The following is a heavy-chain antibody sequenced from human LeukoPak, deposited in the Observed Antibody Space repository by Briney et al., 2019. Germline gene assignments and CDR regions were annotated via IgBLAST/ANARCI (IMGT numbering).Heavy chain of an antibody. CDR3: ARGFARYYDILTGPQHLDY. D-gene: IGHD3-9*01. CDR2: ISYDGSNK. J-gene: IGHJ4*02. V-gene: IGHV3-30-3*01. Sequence: PGGSLRLSCAASGFTFSSYAMHWVRQAPGKGLEWVAVISYDGSNKYYADSVKGRFTISRDNSKNTLYLQMNSLRAEDTAVYYCARGFARYYDILTGPQHLDYWGQGTLVTVSS. CDR1: GFTFSSYA.